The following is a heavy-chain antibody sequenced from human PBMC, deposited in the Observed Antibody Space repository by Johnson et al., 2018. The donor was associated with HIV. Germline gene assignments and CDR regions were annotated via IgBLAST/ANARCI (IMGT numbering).Heavy chain of an antibody. Sequence: VQLLESGGGAVRPGGSLRLSCAASGFSIDDYGMSWARQAPGKGLEWVSGINWNGGSRGYADSVKGRFTISKDNAKNSLYLQMNSLRAEDTALYYCARDFVAFGECTAFDLWGQGTMVTVSS. J-gene: IGHJ3*01. CDR1: GFSIDDYG. V-gene: IGHV3-20*04. CDR2: INWNGGSR. D-gene: IGHD3-10*01. CDR3: ARDFVAFGECTAFDL.